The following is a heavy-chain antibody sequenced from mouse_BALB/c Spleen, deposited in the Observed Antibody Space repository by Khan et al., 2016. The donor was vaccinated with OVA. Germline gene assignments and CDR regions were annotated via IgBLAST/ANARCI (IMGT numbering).Heavy chain of an antibody. D-gene: IGHD1-1*01. V-gene: IGHV3-5*02. J-gene: IGHJ1*01. Sequence: EVQLQESGPGLVKPSQTVSLACTVSGISFTSGNFNWSWIRQFPGIKLVWIGNIYYSGAVTYNPSLTSRSTITRDTSKNQFFLEMNSLTAEDTGTYYCARDNGSLDWYVDVWGEGTTVTVSS. CDR3: ARDNGSLDWYVDV. CDR2: IYYSGAV. CDR1: GISFTSGNFN.